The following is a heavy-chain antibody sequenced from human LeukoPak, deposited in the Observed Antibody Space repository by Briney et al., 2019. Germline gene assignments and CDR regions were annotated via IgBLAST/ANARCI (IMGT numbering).Heavy chain of an antibody. Sequence: GGSLRLSCAASGFTFSSYWMSWVRQAPGKGLEWVANIKQDGSEKYYVDSVKGRFTISRDNAKNSLYLQMNSLRAEDTAVYYCARDGPVLGEQFYPDYWGQGTLVTVSS. CDR2: IKQDGSEK. J-gene: IGHJ4*02. D-gene: IGHD3-16*01. V-gene: IGHV3-7*01. CDR1: GFTFSSYW. CDR3: ARDGPVLGEQFYPDY.